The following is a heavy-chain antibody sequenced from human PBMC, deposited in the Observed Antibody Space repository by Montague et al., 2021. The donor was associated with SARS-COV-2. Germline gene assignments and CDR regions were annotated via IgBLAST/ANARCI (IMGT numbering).Heavy chain of an antibody. CDR2: LYNSGST. Sequence: SETLSLTCAVYGGSFSDYFWTWIRQPPGKGLEWIGYLYNSGSTKYNPSLKSRVTISVDTSKNQFSLKLSSVTAADTAVYYCARHIEKEGTYYYYYGMDVWGQGTTVTVSS. V-gene: IGHV4-59*08. CDR1: GGSFSDYF. CDR3: ARHIEKEGTYYYYYGMDV. D-gene: IGHD2-15*01. J-gene: IGHJ6*02.